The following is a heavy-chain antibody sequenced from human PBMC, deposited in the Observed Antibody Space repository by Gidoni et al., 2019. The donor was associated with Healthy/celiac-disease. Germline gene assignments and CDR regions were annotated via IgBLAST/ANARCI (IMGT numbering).Heavy chain of an antibody. D-gene: IGHD2-15*01. J-gene: IGHJ4*02. CDR2: ISGSGGST. CDR1: GFTFSSYA. Sequence: EVQLLESGGGLVLPGGSLRLSCAASGFTFSSYAMSWVRQAPGKGLEWVSAISGSGGSTYYADSVKGRFTISRDNSKNTLYLQMNSLRAEDTAVYYCAKRREYCSGGSCHSGGVYWGQGTLVTVSS. CDR3: AKRREYCSGGSCHSGGVY. V-gene: IGHV3-23*01.